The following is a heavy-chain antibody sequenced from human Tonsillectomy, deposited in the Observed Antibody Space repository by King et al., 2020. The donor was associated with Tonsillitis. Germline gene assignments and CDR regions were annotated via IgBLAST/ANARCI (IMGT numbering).Heavy chain of an antibody. CDR1: GGSISSSSYY. CDR2: IYYSGST. CDR3: ARRRVYYYDSSGYFDH. V-gene: IGHV4-39*01. Sequence: LQLQESGPGLVKPSETLSLTCTVSGGSISSSSYYWGWISQPPGKGMEWIGSIYYSGSTYYNPSLKSRVTISRDTSKNQFSLKVSSVTAVDTAVYMCARRRVYYYDSSGYFDHWGHGTLVTVSS. J-gene: IGHJ5*02. D-gene: IGHD3-22*01.